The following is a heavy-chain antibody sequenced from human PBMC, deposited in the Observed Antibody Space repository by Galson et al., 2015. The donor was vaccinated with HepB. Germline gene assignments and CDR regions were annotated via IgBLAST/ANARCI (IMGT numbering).Heavy chain of an antibody. Sequence: SLRLSCAASGFTFSSYGMHWVRQAPGKGLEWVAVIWYDGSNKYYADSVKGRFTISRDNSKNTLYLQMNSLRAEDTAVYYCARDAARPRYYYGMDVWGQGTLVTVSS. V-gene: IGHV3-33*01. CDR3: ARDAARPRYYYGMDV. CDR2: IWYDGSNK. D-gene: IGHD6-6*01. J-gene: IGHJ6*02. CDR1: GFTFSSYG.